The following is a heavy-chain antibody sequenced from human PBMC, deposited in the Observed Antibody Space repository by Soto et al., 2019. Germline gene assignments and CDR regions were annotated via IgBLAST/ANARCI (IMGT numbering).Heavy chain of an antibody. CDR3: AKVPWFGYYGMDV. J-gene: IGHJ6*02. CDR2: ISYDGSNK. Sequence: PGGSLRLSCAASGFTFSDFGMHWVRQAPGKGLEWVAVISYDGSNKYYADSVKGRFTISRDNSKNTLYLQMNSLRAEDTAVYYCAKVPWFGYYGMDVWGQGTTVTVSS. V-gene: IGHV3-30*18. D-gene: IGHD3-10*01. CDR1: GFTFSDFG.